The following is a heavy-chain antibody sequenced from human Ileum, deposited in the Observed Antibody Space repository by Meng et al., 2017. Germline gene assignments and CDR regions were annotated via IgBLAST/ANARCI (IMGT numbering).Heavy chain of an antibody. D-gene: IGHD2-21*01. V-gene: IGHV3-7*01. CDR2: IKQDGSET. CDR3: ARDQLVISVRGGFGL. J-gene: IGHJ3*01. Sequence: GESLKISCAASGFTFSTYYMAWVRQAPGKGLEWVANIKQDGSETNYVDSVKGRFTISRDNAENSLSLQMNSLRAEDTAVYFCARDQLVISVRGGFGLWGQGTVVTVSS. CDR1: GFTFSTYY.